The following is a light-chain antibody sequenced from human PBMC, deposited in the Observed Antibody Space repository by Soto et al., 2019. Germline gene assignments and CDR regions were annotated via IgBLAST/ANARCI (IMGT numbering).Light chain of an antibody. Sequence: QSALTQPRSVSGSPGQSVTISCTGTSSDVGGYNYVSWYQQHPGKSPKLMIYDVSKRPSGVPDRFSGSKSGNTASLPISGLQAEDEADYYCCSYAGSYTFYVFGTGTTLTVL. J-gene: IGLJ1*01. CDR1: SSDVGGYNY. V-gene: IGLV2-11*01. CDR3: CSYAGSYTFYV. CDR2: DVS.